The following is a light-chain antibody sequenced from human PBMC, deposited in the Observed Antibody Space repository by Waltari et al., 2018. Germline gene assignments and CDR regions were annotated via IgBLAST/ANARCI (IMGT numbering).Light chain of an antibody. CDR2: DNT. CDR3: ATWDTSLSAVL. Sequence: YRQPPGAAPELLIYDNTFRPTGIPARFSGSKSGTSATLGITGIRTGDEADYYCATWDTSLSAVLFGGGTKLTVL. V-gene: IGLV1-51*01. J-gene: IGLJ2*01.